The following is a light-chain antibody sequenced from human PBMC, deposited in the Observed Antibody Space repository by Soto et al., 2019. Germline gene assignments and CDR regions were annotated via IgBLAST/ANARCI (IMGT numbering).Light chain of an antibody. J-gene: IGLJ1*01. CDR2: EVN. CDR1: SSNVGSYKL. Sequence: ALTQPASVPGSPGQSITISCTGTSSNVGSYKLVSWYQQHPGKAPKLMIFEVNKRPSGVSNRFSGSKSGNTASLAISGLKVEDEADYYCCSSGGSPTYVFGTGTKVTVL. CDR3: CSSGGSPTYV. V-gene: IGLV2-23*02.